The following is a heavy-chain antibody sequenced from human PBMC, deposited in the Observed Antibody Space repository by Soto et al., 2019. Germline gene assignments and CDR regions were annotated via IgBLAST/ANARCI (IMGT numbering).Heavy chain of an antibody. J-gene: IGHJ4*02. CDR3: ARVRIVGAREIDF. CDR1: GYTFNRHG. CDR2: ISGYNGDI. Sequence: GASVKVSCKASGYTFNRHGITWVRQAPGQGLEWMGWISGYNGDINYEQKFQGRVTLSSDTLTSTVYLELKSLRFDDTAVYYCARVRIVGAREIDFWGQGTLVTVS. V-gene: IGHV1-18*04. D-gene: IGHD1-26*01.